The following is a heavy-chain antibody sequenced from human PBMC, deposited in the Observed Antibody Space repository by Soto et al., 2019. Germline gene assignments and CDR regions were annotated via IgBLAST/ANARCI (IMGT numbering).Heavy chain of an antibody. CDR3: ATPRILWFGELFSYYFDY. J-gene: IGHJ4*02. CDR2: FDPEDGET. CDR1: GYTLTELS. Sequence: ASVKVSCKVSGYTLTELSMHWVRQAPGKGLEWMGGFDPEDGETIYAQKFQGRVTMTEDTSTDTAYMELSSLRSEDTAVYYCATPRILWFGELFSYYFDYWGQGTLVTVSS. V-gene: IGHV1-24*01. D-gene: IGHD3-10*01.